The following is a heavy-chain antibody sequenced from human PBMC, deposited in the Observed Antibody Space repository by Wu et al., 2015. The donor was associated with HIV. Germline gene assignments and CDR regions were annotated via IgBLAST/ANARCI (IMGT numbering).Heavy chain of an antibody. CDR1: GYNFDYYG. D-gene: IGHD3-10*01. V-gene: IGHV1-18*01. J-gene: IGHJ4*02. CDR2: ISTFKGHT. Sequence: QLVQSGAEVAKPGASVKVSCKSSGYNFDYYGINWVRQAPGQGLEWVAWISTFKGHTKYAQNFQDRVTLTTDTATNTAYMELTSLVSDDTAVYYCARDGGRFGELLPPHWYFDFWGQGTLVTVSS. CDR3: ARDGGRFGELLPPHWYFDF.